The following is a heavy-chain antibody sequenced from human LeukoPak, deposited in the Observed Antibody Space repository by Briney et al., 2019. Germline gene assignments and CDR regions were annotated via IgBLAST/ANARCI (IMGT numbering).Heavy chain of an antibody. CDR2: ISSSSTI. CDR1: GFTFSSYS. V-gene: IGHV3-48*01. Sequence: GGSLRLSCAASGFTFSSYSMNWVRQAPGKGLEWVSYISSSSTIYYADSVKGRFTISRDNAKNSLYLQMNSLRAEDTAVYYCARALSLRIAAAASFRDYWGQGTLVTVSS. J-gene: IGHJ4*02. CDR3: ARALSLRIAAAASFRDY. D-gene: IGHD6-13*01.